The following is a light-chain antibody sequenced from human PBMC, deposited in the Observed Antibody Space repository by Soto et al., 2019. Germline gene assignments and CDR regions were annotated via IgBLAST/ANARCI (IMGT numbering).Light chain of an antibody. CDR2: GNS. CDR1: SSNIGAGYH. Sequence: QSVLTQPPSVSGAPGQRVTISCTGTSSNIGAGYHVPWYQQLPGTAPKLLIYGNSNRPSGVPDRFSGSKSGTSASLAITGLQAEDEADYYCQSYDSSLSGSVVFGGGTKLTVL. CDR3: QSYDSSLSGSVV. V-gene: IGLV1-40*01. J-gene: IGLJ3*02.